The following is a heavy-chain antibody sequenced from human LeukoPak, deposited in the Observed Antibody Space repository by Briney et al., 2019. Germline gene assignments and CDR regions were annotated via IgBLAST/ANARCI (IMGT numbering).Heavy chain of an antibody. CDR3: ARRAYGTGFDY. D-gene: IGHD3/OR15-3a*01. Sequence: SETLSLTCTVSGGSISGSPYWWSWIRQPPGKGLEWIGTIYFSGSTFYHPSLEGRVSISADRSKNQFSLKLASVTAADTAVYYCARRAYGTGFDYWGQGTVVTVSS. CDR2: IYFSGST. J-gene: IGHJ4*02. CDR1: GGSISGSPYW. V-gene: IGHV4-39*01.